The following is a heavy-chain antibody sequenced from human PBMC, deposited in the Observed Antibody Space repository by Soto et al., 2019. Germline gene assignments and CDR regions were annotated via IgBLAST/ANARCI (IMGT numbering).Heavy chain of an antibody. J-gene: IGHJ4*02. CDR1: GFTFSDYY. CDR3: ARTPDCTNGVCSAGFDY. D-gene: IGHD2-8*01. Sequence: GGSLRLSCAASGFTFSDYYMSWIRQAPGKGLEWVSYISSSSSYTNYADSVKGRFTISRDNAKNSLYLQMNSLRAEDTAVYYCARTPDCTNGVCSAGFDYWGQGTLVTVSS. CDR2: ISSSSSYT. V-gene: IGHV3-11*06.